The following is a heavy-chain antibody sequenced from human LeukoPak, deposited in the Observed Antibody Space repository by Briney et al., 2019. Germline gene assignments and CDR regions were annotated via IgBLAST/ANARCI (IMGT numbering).Heavy chain of an antibody. Sequence: SETLSLTCTVSGGSISSGGYYWSWIRQHPGKGLEWIGYIYYSGSTYYNPSLKSRVTISVDTSKNQFSLKLSSVTAADTAVYYCARHYYDSSGYSPFDYWGQGTLVTVSS. CDR1: GGSISSGGYY. D-gene: IGHD3-22*01. CDR3: ARHYYDSSGYSPFDY. J-gene: IGHJ4*02. V-gene: IGHV4-39*01. CDR2: IYYSGST.